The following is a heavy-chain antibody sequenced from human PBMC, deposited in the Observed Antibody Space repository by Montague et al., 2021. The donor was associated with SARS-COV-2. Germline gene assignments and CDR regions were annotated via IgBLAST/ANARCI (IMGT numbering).Heavy chain of an antibody. Sequence: SETLSLTCTVSSGSISNYYWSWIRQPPGKGLEWIGFISHTYSTNXNPSLESRVSISTDTSKSQFTLRVRSVTDAATAVYYCAGSVQFAYGLDVWGQGTTVTISS. V-gene: IGHV4-59*08. CDR3: AGSVQFAYGLDV. D-gene: IGHD3-16*01. CDR1: SGSISNYY. J-gene: IGHJ6*02. CDR2: ISHTYST.